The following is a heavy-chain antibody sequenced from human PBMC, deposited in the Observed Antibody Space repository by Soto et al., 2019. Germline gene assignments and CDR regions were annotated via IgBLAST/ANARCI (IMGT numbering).Heavy chain of an antibody. D-gene: IGHD2-15*01. J-gene: IGHJ3*02. CDR3: ARESRYCSGGSCYDGAFDI. CDR2: IIAIYGKA. Sequence: SVKVSCEASGYTFTSYGISWVRQAPGQGLEWMGGIIAIYGKANYAQKFQGRVTITADESTSTAYMELSSLRSEDTAVYYCARESRYCSGGSCYDGAFDIWGQGTMVTVS. CDR1: GYTFTSYG. V-gene: IGHV1-69*13.